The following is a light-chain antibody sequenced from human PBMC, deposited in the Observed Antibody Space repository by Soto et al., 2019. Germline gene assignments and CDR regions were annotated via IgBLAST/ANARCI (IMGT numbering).Light chain of an antibody. CDR3: QSFDSSLSALYG. J-gene: IGLJ1*01. CDR1: GATSD. CDR2: GNN. V-gene: IGLV1-40*01. Sequence: QSVLTQPPAVSGAPGQRVTISCIGATSDVHWYQHLPGTAPKLLISGNNTRPSGVPYRFSGSKSGTSASLAITGLQAEDEADYYCQSFDSSLSALYGFGTGTKVTVL.